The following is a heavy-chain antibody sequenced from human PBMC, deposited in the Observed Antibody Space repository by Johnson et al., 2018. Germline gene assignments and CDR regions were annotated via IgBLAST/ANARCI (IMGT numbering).Heavy chain of an antibody. V-gene: IGHV4-59*01. D-gene: IGHD3-3*02. CDR3: ARGRGTGSYSQAYLDH. CDR1: GGSISSYY. Sequence: QVQLVQSGPGLVKPSDTXSLMCTVSGGSISSYYYHWIRQSPGKGLEWIGYMYQSGGTNSNPSLNGRVTISLDTSKNQFSLKLHSVTAADTAVYYCARGRGTGSYSQAYLDHWGQGTLVTVSS. J-gene: IGHJ1*01. CDR2: MYQSGGT.